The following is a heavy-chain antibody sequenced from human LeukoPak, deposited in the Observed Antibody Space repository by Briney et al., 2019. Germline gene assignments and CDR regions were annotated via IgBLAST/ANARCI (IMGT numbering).Heavy chain of an antibody. V-gene: IGHV4-59*01. CDR3: ASSGSGSYRWFDP. CDR1: GGSISSSS. J-gene: IGHJ5*02. CDR2: IYYSGST. Sequence: SETLSLTCTVSGGSISSSSWSWIRQPPGKGLEWIGYIYYSGSTNYNPSLESRVTLSVDMSKNQFSLKLNSVTAADTAVYYCASSGSGSYRWFDPWGQGTLVTVSS. D-gene: IGHD1-26*01.